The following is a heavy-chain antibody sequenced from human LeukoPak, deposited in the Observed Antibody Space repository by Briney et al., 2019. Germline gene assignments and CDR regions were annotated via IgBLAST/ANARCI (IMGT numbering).Heavy chain of an antibody. Sequence: SESLSLSCAASGVSFSGYYWSWIRQPPGKGLEWIGVINHSGSTNYNPYLVSRVTISVNTSENQLSLKLRSVTGADKAVYYCAWTGIAVLADYWGQGTLVTVSS. CDR3: AWTGIAVLADY. V-gene: IGHV4-34*01. J-gene: IGHJ4*02. CDR1: GVSFSGYY. D-gene: IGHD6-19*01. CDR2: INHSGST.